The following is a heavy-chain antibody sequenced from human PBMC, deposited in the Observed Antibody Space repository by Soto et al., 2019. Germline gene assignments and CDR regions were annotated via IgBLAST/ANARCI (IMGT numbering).Heavy chain of an antibody. CDR1: GGTFSSYS. D-gene: IGHD3-10*01. J-gene: IGHJ4*02. CDR2: VIPMVGRA. CDR3: ARAHGSGTYSYCDY. V-gene: IGHV1-69*01. Sequence: QLVQSGAEVKEPGSSVKVSCKAAGGTFSSYSISGVRQAPGQGLEWMGGVIPMVGRATDAQKFQGRVTIVADEETCTAYMELSSLRSEDTAVYYWARAHGSGTYSYCDYWGQGTVITFSA.